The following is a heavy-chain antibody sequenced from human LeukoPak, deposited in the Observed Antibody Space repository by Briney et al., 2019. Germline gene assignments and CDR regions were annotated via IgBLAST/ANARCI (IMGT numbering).Heavy chain of an antibody. D-gene: IGHD3-10*01. Sequence: SQTLSLTCTVSGGSISSGGYYWSWIRQHPGKGLECIAYIYYSGSTYYNPSLKSRVTISVDRSKNQFSLKLSSVTAADTAVYYCARDGSGSGSYGWFDPWGQGTLVTVSS. CDR1: GGSISSGGYY. V-gene: IGHV4-31*03. CDR3: ARDGSGSGSYGWFDP. J-gene: IGHJ5*02. CDR2: IYYSGST.